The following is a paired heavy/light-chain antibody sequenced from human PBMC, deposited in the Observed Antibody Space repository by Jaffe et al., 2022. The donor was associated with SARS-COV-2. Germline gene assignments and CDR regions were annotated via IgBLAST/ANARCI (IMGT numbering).Light chain of an antibody. J-gene: IGKJ2*01. V-gene: IGKV2-30*02. CDR2: KVS. CDR3: KQGTHGPHT. CDR1: QSLVHSDGNTY. Sequence: DVVMTQAPLSLPVTLGQPASISCRSSQSLVHSDGNTYLHWFQQRPGQSPRRLIYKVSNRDSGVSDRFSGSGSGTDFTLKISRVEAEDVGIYYCKQGTHGPHTFGQGTKLEIK.
Heavy chain of an antibody. D-gene: IGHD3-10*01. CDR3: ARDPTYGALDY. Sequence: EVQLVESGGGLVQPGGSLRLSCVVSGFTFRTSWLTWVRQLPEKRLEWVADINPDGSVKSYVDSVKGRFTISRDNAENSLYLQMNSLRVEDTAVYYCARDPTYGALDYWGQGALVTVSS. CDR1: GFTFRTSW. J-gene: IGHJ4*02. CDR2: INPDGSVK. V-gene: IGHV3-7*01.